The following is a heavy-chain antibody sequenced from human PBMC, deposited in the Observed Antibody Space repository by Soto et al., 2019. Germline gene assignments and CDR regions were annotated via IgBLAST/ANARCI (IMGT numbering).Heavy chain of an antibody. D-gene: IGHD3-10*01. CDR3: AHRPAPYGSGSYFDY. J-gene: IGHJ4*02. V-gene: IGHV2-5*02. CDR1: GFSGSTSGVG. CDR2: IYWDDDK. Sequence: VSGPTLVNPTQTLTLTCTFSGFSGSTSGVGGGGIRQPSGKALEWLALIYWDDDKRYSPSLSSRATITKNTYKNQVVLTMTNTDPVDTATYYCAHRPAPYGSGSYFDYWGQGTLVTVSS.